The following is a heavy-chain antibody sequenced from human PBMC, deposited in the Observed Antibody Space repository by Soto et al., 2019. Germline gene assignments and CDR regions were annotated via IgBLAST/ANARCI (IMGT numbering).Heavy chain of an antibody. Sequence: QVQLMESGGGVVQPGGSLRLSYVTSGFTFSRYSMHWFRQAPGKGLEWVAVTSSDGGTKFHADSVKGRFTVSRDNSKNTLYLQMNSLRPEDTAVYYCAKGAAGRTNDYGDYWGQGTLVTVSS. V-gene: IGHV3-30-3*01. CDR3: AKGAAGRTNDYGDY. J-gene: IGHJ4*02. CDR2: TSSDGGTK. D-gene: IGHD3-16*01. CDR1: GFTFSRYS.